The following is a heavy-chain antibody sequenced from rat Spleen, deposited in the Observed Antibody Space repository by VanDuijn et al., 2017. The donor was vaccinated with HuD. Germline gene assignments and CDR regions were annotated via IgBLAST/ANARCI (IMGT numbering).Heavy chain of an antibody. D-gene: IGHD1-6*01. CDR1: GFIFSDYH. CDR3: TRDRILRSTGFDY. CDR2: ISYDGTST. Sequence: EVQLVESGGGLVQPGRSLKISCAASGFIFSDYHLAWVRQAPTKGLEWVATISYDGTSTYYRDSVKGRFTVSRDNAKSSLYLPMDSLWSEDSATYYCTRDRILRSTGFDYWGQGVMVTVSS. J-gene: IGHJ2*01. V-gene: IGHV5-20*01.